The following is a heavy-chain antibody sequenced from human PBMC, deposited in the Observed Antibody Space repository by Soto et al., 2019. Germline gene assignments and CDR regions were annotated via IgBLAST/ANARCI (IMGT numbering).Heavy chain of an antibody. V-gene: IGHV3-7*01. CDR2: INQDGSVK. D-gene: IGHD5-18*01. J-gene: IGHJ3*02. CDR1: GITISSYW. CDR3: ARGFPSSGYSYEYRAFDI. Sequence: GGSLRLSCAAPGITISSYWMSWVRQAPGKGLEWVANINQDGSVKYYVDSVKGRFTISRDNAKSSLYLQMNSLRDEDTAVFYCARGFPSSGYSYEYRAFDIWGQGTMVTVSS.